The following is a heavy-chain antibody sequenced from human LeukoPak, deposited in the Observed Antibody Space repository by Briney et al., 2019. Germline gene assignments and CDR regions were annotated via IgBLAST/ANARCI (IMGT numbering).Heavy chain of an antibody. CDR1: GGSISSYY. V-gene: IGHV4-4*07. CDR3: ARGRLAAAGIGSGWFDP. CDR2: IYTSGST. D-gene: IGHD6-13*01. Sequence: PSETLSLTCTVSGGSISSYYWSWIRQPAGKGLEWIGRIYTSGSTNYNPSLKSRVTMSVDTSKNQFSLELSSVTAADTAVYYCARGRLAAAGIGSGWFDPWGQGTLVTVSS. J-gene: IGHJ5*02.